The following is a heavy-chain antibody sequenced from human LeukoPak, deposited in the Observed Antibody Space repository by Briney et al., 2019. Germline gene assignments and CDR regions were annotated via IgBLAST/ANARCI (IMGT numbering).Heavy chain of an antibody. D-gene: IGHD6-19*01. V-gene: IGHV1-2*02. Sequence: GASVKVSCKASGYTFTSYYMHWVRQAPGQGLEWMGWINPNSGGTNHAQKFQGRVTMTRDTSISTAYMELSRLRSDDTAVYYCARDHLRFGLGWLVPGLPDYWGQGTLVTVSS. CDR2: INPNSGGT. CDR3: ARDHLRFGLGWLVPGLPDY. J-gene: IGHJ4*02. CDR1: GYTFTSYY.